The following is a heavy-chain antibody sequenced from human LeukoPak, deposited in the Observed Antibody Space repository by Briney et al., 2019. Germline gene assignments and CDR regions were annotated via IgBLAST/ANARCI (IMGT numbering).Heavy chain of an antibody. CDR2: INWNGGST. CDR3: ARGQPLSPHDAFDI. Sequence: GGSLRLSCAASGSTFDDYGMSWVRQAPGKGLEWVSGINWNGGSTGYADSVKGRFTISRDNAKNSLYLQMNSLRAEDTALYYCARGQPLSPHDAFDIWGQGTMVTVSS. J-gene: IGHJ3*02. CDR1: GSTFDDYG. V-gene: IGHV3-20*04.